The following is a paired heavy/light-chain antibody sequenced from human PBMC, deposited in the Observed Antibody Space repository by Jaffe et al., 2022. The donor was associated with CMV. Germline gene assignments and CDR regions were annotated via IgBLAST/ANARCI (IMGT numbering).Light chain of an antibody. J-gene: IGKJ1*01. CDR2: ASS. Sequence: AIQMTQSPSSLSASVGDRVTITCRASQGIRSDVGWYQQKPGKAPKLLIYASSKLHTGVPSRFSGGGSGTDFTLTISSLQPDDCATYYCLQDGGYPLTFGQGTKVEIK. CDR1: QGIRSD. CDR3: LQDGGYPLT. V-gene: IGKV1-6*01.
Heavy chain of an antibody. J-gene: IGHJ3*02. Sequence: EVQLVESGGGLVQPGGSLRLSCAASGFTFNNHHMDWVRQAPGRGLEWVGRTKSKARGFDTEYAASVKGRFTISRDESRNSLYLQMSSLKTEDTAVYYCTREGGDDSFSDALDIWGQGTMVTVSS. CDR3: TREGGDDSFSDALDI. V-gene: IGHV3-72*01. CDR1: GFTFNNHH. D-gene: IGHD1-1*01. CDR2: TKSKARGFDT.